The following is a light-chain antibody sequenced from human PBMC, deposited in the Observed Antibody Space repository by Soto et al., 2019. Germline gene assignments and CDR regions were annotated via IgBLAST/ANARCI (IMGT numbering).Light chain of an antibody. CDR2: GAS. J-gene: IGKJ5*01. CDR3: QQYNDASPIT. V-gene: IGKV3-15*01. CDR1: QSVGTK. Sequence: EVALTQSPATLSVSPGEGATLTCRASQSVGTKLAWYQKRPGQSPRILIYGASTRATGVPARFGGSGSETEFTLTISSLQSEDFALYYCQQYNDASPITFGQGTRLEIK.